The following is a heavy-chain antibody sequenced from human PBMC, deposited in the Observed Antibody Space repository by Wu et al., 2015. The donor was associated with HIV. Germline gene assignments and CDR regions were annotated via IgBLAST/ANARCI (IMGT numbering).Heavy chain of an antibody. D-gene: IGHD6-6*01. CDR1: GGTFSSYA. J-gene: IGHJ6*03. V-gene: IGHV1-2*02. Sequence: QVQLVQSGAEVKKPGSSVKVSCKASGGTFSSYAISWVRQAPGQGLEWMGWINTNSGVTKYAQKFQGRVTMTRDTSISTVHMELTRLRPDDTGVYYCARLGYSSSSVEYYYYMDVWGKGTTVTV. CDR2: INTNSGVT. CDR3: ARLGYSSSSVEYYYYMDV.